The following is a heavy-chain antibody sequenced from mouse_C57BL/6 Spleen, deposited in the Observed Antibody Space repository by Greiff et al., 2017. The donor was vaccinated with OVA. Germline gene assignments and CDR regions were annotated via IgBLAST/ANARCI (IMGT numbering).Heavy chain of an antibody. CDR3: ARGDYGSH. CDR1: GYTFTDYY. Sequence: VQLKESGAELVRPGASVKLSCKASGYTFTDYYINWVKQRPGQGLEWIARIYPGSGNTYYNEKFKGKATLTAEKSSSTAYMQLSSLTSEDSAVYFCARGDYGSHWGQGTTLTVSS. J-gene: IGHJ2*01. CDR2: IYPGSGNT. V-gene: IGHV1-76*01. D-gene: IGHD1-1*01.